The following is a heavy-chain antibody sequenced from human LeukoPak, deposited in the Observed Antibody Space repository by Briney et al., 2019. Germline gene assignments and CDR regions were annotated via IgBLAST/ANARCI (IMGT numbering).Heavy chain of an antibody. D-gene: IGHD6-6*01. CDR3: AKDFYSSSHDAFDI. V-gene: IGHV3-30*02. Sequence: PGGSLRLSCAACGLTFSSYGMHWVRQAPGKGLEWVAFIWYDGSNKFYADSVKGRFTISRDNSRNTLYLQMSSLRAEDAAVYYCAKDFYSSSHDAFDIWGQGTMVTVSS. J-gene: IGHJ3*02. CDR1: GLTFSSYG. CDR2: IWYDGSNK.